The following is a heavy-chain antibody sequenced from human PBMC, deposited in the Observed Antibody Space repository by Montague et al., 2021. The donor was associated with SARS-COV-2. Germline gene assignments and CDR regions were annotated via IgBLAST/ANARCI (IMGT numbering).Heavy chain of an antibody. CDR2: MYSSGTT. CDR3: ARSTSGWFIY. V-gene: IGHV4-39*01. D-gene: IGHD6-19*01. CDR1: GGSISSTSFF. J-gene: IGHJ4*02. Sequence: SETLSLTCSASGGSISSTSFFWAWIRQPPGKGLEWVGSMYSSGTTYYNPSLKSRVTISGDTSRNQLSVRLSSVTAADTAVYYCARSTSGWFIYWGQGTLVTVSS.